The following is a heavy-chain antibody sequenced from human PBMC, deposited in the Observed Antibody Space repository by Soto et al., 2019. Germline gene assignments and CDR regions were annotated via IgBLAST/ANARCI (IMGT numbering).Heavy chain of an antibody. CDR2: IYRGGIT. CDR1: GFPVSSNY. J-gene: IGHJ1*01. Sequence: EVQLVEAGGGLIQPGGSLRLSCAASGFPVSSNYMNWVRQAPGKGLEWVSIIYRGGITYYADSVKGRFTISRDNSKNTVSLQVNNLRAEDTAVYFCAREGYSYGSKYLQYWGQGTLVTVSS. V-gene: IGHV3-53*01. D-gene: IGHD5-18*01. CDR3: AREGYSYGSKYLQY.